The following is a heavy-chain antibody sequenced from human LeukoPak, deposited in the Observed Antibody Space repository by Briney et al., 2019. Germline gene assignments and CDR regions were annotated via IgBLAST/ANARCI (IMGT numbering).Heavy chain of an antibody. J-gene: IGHJ3*02. CDR2: IYTSGSL. D-gene: IGHD2-15*01. V-gene: IGHV4-4*07. CDR1: GGSLSSYY. Sequence: PSETLSLTCTVSGGSLSSYYWRCIRHPARGGRGWIGRIYTSGSLNYNPSLKSRVTISVDKSKNQFSLKLSSVTAADTAVYYCARAILGYCSGGSCYSRDYDAFDIWGQGTMVTVSS. CDR3: ARAILGYCSGGSCYSRDYDAFDI.